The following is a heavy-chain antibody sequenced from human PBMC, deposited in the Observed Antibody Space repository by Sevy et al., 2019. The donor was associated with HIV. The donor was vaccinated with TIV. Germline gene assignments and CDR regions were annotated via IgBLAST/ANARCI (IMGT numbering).Heavy chain of an antibody. CDR2: IKSKTDGGTT. CDR3: TTGPVGATTTY. CDR1: GFTFSNAW. J-gene: IGHJ4*02. V-gene: IGHV3-15*01. Sequence: GGSLRLSCAASGFTFSNAWMSWVRQAPGKGLEWVGRIKSKTDGGTTDYAAPVKGRFTISRDDSKNTLDLQMNSLKTEDTAVYYCTTGPVGATTTYWGQGTLVTVSS. D-gene: IGHD1-26*01.